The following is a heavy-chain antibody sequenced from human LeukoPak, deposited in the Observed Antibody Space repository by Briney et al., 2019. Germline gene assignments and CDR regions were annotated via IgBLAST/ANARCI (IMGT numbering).Heavy chain of an antibody. CDR2: IWYDESNK. Sequence: QPGRSLRLSCAASGFTFSNYGMHWVRQAPGKGLEWVAVIWYDESNKYYADSVKGRFIISRDNSRNTLFLQMNSLSAEDTALYYCARGNGGNSGDFDYWGQGTLVTVSS. J-gene: IGHJ4*02. D-gene: IGHD4-23*01. CDR3: ARGNGGNSGDFDY. V-gene: IGHV3-33*01. CDR1: GFTFSNYG.